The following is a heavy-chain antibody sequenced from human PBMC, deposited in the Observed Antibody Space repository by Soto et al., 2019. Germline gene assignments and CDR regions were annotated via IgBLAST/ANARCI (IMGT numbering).Heavy chain of an antibody. CDR3: ARTRYNWNYRLDP. CDR1: GGTFSSYA. CDR2: IILIFGTA. D-gene: IGHD1-7*01. V-gene: IGHV1-69*13. J-gene: IGHJ5*02. Sequence: ASVKVSCKASGGTFSSYAISWVRQAPGQGLEWMGGIILIFGTANYAQKFQGRVTITVDESTITAYMELSSLRSEDTVVYYCARTRYNWNYRLDPWGQGTLVTVSS.